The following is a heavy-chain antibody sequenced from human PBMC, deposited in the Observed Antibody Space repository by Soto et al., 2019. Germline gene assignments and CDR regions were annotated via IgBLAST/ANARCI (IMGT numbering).Heavy chain of an antibody. J-gene: IGHJ5*02. D-gene: IGHD5-18*01. Sequence: SETLSLTCAVYGGSFSGYYWSWIRQPPEKGPEWIGEINHSGSTNYNPSLKSRVTISVDTSKNQSSLKLSSVTAADTAVYYCARTPISEGNTYGYRVNWFDPWGQGTLVTVSS. CDR2: INHSGST. CDR1: GGSFSGYY. CDR3: ARTPISEGNTYGYRVNWFDP. V-gene: IGHV4-34*01.